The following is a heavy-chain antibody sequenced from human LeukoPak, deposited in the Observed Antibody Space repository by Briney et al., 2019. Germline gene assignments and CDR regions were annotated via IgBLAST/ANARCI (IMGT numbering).Heavy chain of an antibody. D-gene: IGHD5-24*01. CDR2: IKHSGST. Sequence: SSETLSPTCAVYGGSFSGYYWSWIRQPPGKGLESIGDIKHSGSTNYNPSLKSRVTISVDTSKNQFSLKLSSVTAADTAVYYCARGRDGYNYYYYYYMDVWGKGTTVTVSS. V-gene: IGHV4-34*01. CDR1: GGSFSGYY. J-gene: IGHJ6*03. CDR3: ARGRDGYNYYYYYYMDV.